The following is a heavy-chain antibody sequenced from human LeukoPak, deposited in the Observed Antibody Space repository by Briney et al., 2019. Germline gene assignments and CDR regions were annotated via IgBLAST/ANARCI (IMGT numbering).Heavy chain of an antibody. CDR1: GFAFSSYA. D-gene: IGHD4-17*01. CDR2: ISSNGGST. CDR3: VKGGDYGDPFDP. V-gene: IGHV3-64D*06. J-gene: IGHJ5*02. Sequence: GGSLRLSCSASGFAFSSYAMHWVRQAPGKGLEYVSAISSNGGSTYYADSVKGRYTISRDNSKNTLYLQMSSLRAEDTAVYYCVKGGDYGDPFDPWGQGTLVTVSS.